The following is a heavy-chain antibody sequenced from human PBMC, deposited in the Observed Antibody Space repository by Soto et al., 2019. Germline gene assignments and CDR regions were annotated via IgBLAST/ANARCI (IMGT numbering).Heavy chain of an antibody. V-gene: IGHV4-59*01. J-gene: IGHJ4*02. Sequence: QVHLQESGPGLVKPAETLSLTCSVSGGSISSYYWSWIRQPPGKGLEWIGYGFYTGITKYNPSFNRRATTSGDTSRNQFSLNVVYVPAADTAVYYGAWWGAAAGTTWGQGIRVNVSS. CDR1: GGSISSYY. CDR3: AWWGAAAGTT. D-gene: IGHD6-13*01. CDR2: GFYTGIT.